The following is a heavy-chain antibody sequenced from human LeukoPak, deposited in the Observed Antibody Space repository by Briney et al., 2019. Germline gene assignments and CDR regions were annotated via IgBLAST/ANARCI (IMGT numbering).Heavy chain of an antibody. CDR3: ARASGSFDY. D-gene: IGHD1-26*01. CDR2: IWSDGSNK. V-gene: IGHV3-33*08. CDR1: GFTFSSYA. J-gene: IGHJ4*02. Sequence: PGGSLRLSCAASGFTFSSYAMHWVRQAPGKGLEWAAVIWSDGSNKYYAGSVKGRFTISRDNSKNTLYLQLNSLRAEDTAVYYCARASGSFDYWGQGTLVSVSS.